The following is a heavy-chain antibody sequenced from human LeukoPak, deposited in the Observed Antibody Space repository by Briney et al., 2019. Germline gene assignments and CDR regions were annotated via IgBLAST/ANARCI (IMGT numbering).Heavy chain of an antibody. J-gene: IGHJ3*02. D-gene: IGHD6-6*01. CDR1: GGSISSSSYY. CDR2: INHSGST. CDR3: ARVWYSSIAAHPGAFDI. V-gene: IGHV4-39*07. Sequence: SETLSLTCTVSGGSISSSSYYWGWIRQPPGKGLEWIGEINHSGSTNYNPSLKSRVTISVDTSKNQFSLKLSSVTAADTAVYYCARVWYSSIAAHPGAFDIWGQGTMVTVSS.